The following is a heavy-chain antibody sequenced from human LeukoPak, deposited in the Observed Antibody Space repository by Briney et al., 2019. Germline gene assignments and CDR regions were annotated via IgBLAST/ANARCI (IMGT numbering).Heavy chain of an antibody. V-gene: IGHV3-9*01. J-gene: IGHJ4*02. CDR2: IGWNSGSI. Sequence: GGSLRLSCTASGFTFDDYAMHWVRQAPGKGLEWVSGIGWNSGSIGYADSVKGRFTISRDNAKNSLYLQMNSLRAEDTALYYCAKVGKYQLPLVGPFDYWGQGTLVTVSS. CDR3: AKVGKYQLPLVGPFDY. D-gene: IGHD2-2*01. CDR1: GFTFDDYA.